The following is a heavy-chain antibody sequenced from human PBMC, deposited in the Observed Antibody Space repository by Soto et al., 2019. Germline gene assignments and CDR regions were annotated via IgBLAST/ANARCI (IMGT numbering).Heavy chain of an antibody. CDR3: AGGRYSDFWSCYYQLDYYYYYGMDV. CDR1: GGTFSSYA. Sequence: QVQLVQSGAEVKKPGSSVKVSCKASGGTFSSYAISWVRQAPGQGLEWMGGIIPIFGTANYAQKFQGRVTITADESTSTAYMELSSLRSEDTAVYYCAGGRYSDFWSCYYQLDYYYYYGMDVWGQGTTVTVSS. J-gene: IGHJ6*02. CDR2: IIPIFGTA. V-gene: IGHV1-69*01. D-gene: IGHD3-3*01.